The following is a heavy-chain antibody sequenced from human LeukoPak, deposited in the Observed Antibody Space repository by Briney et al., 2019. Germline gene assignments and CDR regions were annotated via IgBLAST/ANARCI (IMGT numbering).Heavy chain of an antibody. CDR2: ISYDGSNK. CDR1: GFTFSSYG. D-gene: IGHD4-17*01. Sequence: GGSLRLSCAASGFTFSSYGMHWVRQAPGKGLEWVAVISYDGSNKYYADSVKGRFTISRDNSKNTLYLQMNSLRAEDTAVYYCARGTQKTTVTTRFYWGQGTLVTVSS. V-gene: IGHV3-30*03. CDR3: ARGTQKTTVTTRFY. J-gene: IGHJ4*02.